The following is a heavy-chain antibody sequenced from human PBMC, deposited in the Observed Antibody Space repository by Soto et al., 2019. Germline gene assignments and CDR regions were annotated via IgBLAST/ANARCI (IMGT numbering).Heavy chain of an antibody. CDR2: IGGYKGNT. D-gene: IGHD3-22*01. CDR3: TRAPLGIIVAPDF. V-gene: IGHV1-18*01. J-gene: IGHJ4*02. Sequence: ASVKVSCKASGYTFTNYGVSWVRQAPGQGLEWMGWIGGYKGNTNYAQKLQGRVTLTTDTSISTTYMELSSLTSEDTAVYYCTRAPLGIIVAPDFWGQGTLVTVSS. CDR1: GYTFTNYG.